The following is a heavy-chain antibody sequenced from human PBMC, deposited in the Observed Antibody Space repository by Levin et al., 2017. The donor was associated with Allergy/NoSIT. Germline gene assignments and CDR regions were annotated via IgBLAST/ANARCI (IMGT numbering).Heavy chain of an antibody. CDR3: ARVGERTTVTTLGY. V-gene: IGHV3-21*01. D-gene: IGHD4-17*01. CDR1: GFTFSSYS. J-gene: IGHJ4*02. Sequence: PGGSLRLSCAASGFTFSSYSMNWVRQAPGKGLEWVSSISSSSSYIYYADSVKGRFTISRDNAKNSLYLQMNSLRAEDTAVYYCARVGERTTVTTLGYWGQGTLVTVSS. CDR2: ISSSSSYI.